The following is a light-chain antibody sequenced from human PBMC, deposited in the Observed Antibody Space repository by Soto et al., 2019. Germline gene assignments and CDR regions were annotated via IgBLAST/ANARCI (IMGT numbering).Light chain of an antibody. CDR1: SSDVGGYKY. Sequence: QSALTQPASVSGSPGQSITISCTGTSSDVGGYKYVSWYQHHPGKAPKFIIYEVSNRPSGVSNRFSGSKSGNTASLTISGLQAEDDADDYCSSFTSTSTYVFGTGTKVTVL. CDR3: SSFTSTSTYV. V-gene: IGLV2-14*01. CDR2: EVS. J-gene: IGLJ1*01.